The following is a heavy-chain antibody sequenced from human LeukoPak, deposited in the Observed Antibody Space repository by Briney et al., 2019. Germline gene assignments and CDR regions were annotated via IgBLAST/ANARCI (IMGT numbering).Heavy chain of an antibody. D-gene: IGHD3-22*01. CDR1: GFTFSSYS. CDR3: ATIYYYDSSGSDY. V-gene: IGHV3-21*01. CDR2: ISSSSSYI. J-gene: IGHJ4*02. Sequence: KTGGSLRLSCAASGFTFSSYSMNWVRQAPGKGLEWVSSISSSSSYIYYADSVKGRFTISRDNAKNSLYLQMNSLRTEDTAVYYCATIYYYDSSGSDYWGQGTLVTVSS.